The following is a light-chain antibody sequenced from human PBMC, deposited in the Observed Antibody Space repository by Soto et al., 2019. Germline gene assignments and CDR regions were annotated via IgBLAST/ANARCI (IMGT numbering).Light chain of an antibody. CDR3: QQSYSTPFT. CDR2: AAS. V-gene: IGKV1-39*01. Sequence: DIQMTQSPSSLSASVGDRVTITCRASQSISSYLNWYQQKPGKAPKLLIYAASSLQSGVPSRFSGSGSGTDFTLTISSLQPEDFAKYYCQQSYSTPFTFGPGTKVDI. J-gene: IGKJ3*01. CDR1: QSISSY.